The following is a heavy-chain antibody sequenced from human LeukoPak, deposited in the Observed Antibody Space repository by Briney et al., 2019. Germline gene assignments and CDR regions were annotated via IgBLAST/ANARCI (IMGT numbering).Heavy chain of an antibody. CDR3: ARGGVAATPVN. Sequence: SETLSLTCTVSGGSISSYYWSWIRQPPGKGLEWIGYIYYSGSTNYNPSLKSRVTISVDTSTNQFSLKLSSVTAADTAVYYCARGGVAATPVNWGQGTLVTVSS. J-gene: IGHJ4*02. D-gene: IGHD2-15*01. V-gene: IGHV4-59*01. CDR2: IYYSGST. CDR1: GGSISSYY.